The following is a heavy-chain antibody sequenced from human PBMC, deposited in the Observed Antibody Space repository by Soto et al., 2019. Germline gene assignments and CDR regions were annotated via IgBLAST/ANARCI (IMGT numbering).Heavy chain of an antibody. D-gene: IGHD6-13*01. CDR1: GYTFTSYD. CDR3: AKGSFSSWFHYFDY. CDR2: MNPNSGNT. J-gene: IGHJ4*02. V-gene: IGHV1-8*01. Sequence: QVQLVQSGAEVKKPGASVKVSCKASGYTFTSYDINWVRQATGQGLEWMGWMNPNSGNTGYAQKFQGRVTMPRNTSISTAYMELSSLRSEDTAVYYCAKGSFSSWFHYFDYWGQGTLVTVSS.